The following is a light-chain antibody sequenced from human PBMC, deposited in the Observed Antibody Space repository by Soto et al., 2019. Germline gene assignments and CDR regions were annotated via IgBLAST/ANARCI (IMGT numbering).Light chain of an antibody. J-gene: IGKJ1*01. Sequence: EIVMTQSPATLSVSPGERATLSCRASQSVSNNLAWYQQRLGQAPRLLIHGASTRATGIPARFGGSGSGTEFTLTISSLQSEDFATYYCLQHNSYPWTFGQGTKVEIK. V-gene: IGKV3-15*01. CDR2: GAS. CDR3: LQHNSYPWT. CDR1: QSVSNN.